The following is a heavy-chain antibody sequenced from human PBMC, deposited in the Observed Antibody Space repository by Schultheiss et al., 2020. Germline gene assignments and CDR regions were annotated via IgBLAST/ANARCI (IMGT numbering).Heavy chain of an antibody. CDR3: ARANEGRLVDY. J-gene: IGHJ4*02. CDR1: GFTFSSYT. CDR2: ISYDGSNK. V-gene: IGHV3-30-3*01. Sequence: GESLKISCAASGFTFSSYTMNWVRQAPGKGLEWVAVISYDGSNKYYADSVKGRFTISRDNSKNTLHLQMNSLRAEDTAVYYCARANEGRLVDYWGQGTLVTVSS. D-gene: IGHD3-10*01.